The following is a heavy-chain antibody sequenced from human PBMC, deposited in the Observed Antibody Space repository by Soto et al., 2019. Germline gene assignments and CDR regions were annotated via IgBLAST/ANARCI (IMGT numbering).Heavy chain of an antibody. D-gene: IGHD5-18*01. J-gene: IGHJ4*02. Sequence: EVQLVESGGGIVQPGGSLRLSCAASGFTFRRHWMHWVRQGPGKGLVWVSRIEGDGSGTIYADSVKGRFTISRDNXKKTVYLQMNSLRSEDTAVYYCARVADGDTNSMDYWGQGTLVTVSS. CDR1: GFTFRRHW. CDR2: IEGDGSGT. V-gene: IGHV3-74*01. CDR3: ARVADGDTNSMDY.